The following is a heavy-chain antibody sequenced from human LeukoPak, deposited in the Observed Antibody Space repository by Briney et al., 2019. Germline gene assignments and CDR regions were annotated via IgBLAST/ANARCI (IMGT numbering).Heavy chain of an antibody. CDR2: ISGSGGST. D-gene: IGHD5-18*01. V-gene: IGHV3-23*01. J-gene: IGHJ4*02. CDR3: AKDRQYSYGYPVYFEY. Sequence: GGSLRLSCAASGFTFNNHAMSWVRQAPGKGLEWVSAISGSGGSTFYADSVKGRFTISRDNSKNTLYLQMNSLRAEDTAVYYCAKDRQYSYGYPVYFEYWGQGTLVTVSS. CDR1: GFTFNNHA.